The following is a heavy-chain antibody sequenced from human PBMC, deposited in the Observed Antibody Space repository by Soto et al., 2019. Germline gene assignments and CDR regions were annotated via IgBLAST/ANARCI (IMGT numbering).Heavy chain of an antibody. J-gene: IGHJ4*02. CDR2: SIPIFGTA. V-gene: IGHV1-69*06. Sequence: QVQLVQSGAEVKKPGSSVKVSCKASGGTFSSYAISWVRQAPGQGLEWMGGSIPIFGTANYAQKFQGRVTITADKSTSTAYMELSSLRSEDTAVYYCARGGSSSWYPNFDYWGQGTLVTVSS. D-gene: IGHD6-13*01. CDR3: ARGGSSSWYPNFDY. CDR1: GGTFSSYA.